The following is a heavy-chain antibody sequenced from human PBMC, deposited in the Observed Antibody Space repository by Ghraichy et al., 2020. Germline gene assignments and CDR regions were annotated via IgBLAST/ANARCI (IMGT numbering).Heavy chain of an antibody. CDR1: GGSVSSSSYY. V-gene: IGHV4-39*01. J-gene: IGHJ6*03. CDR2: IYYSGTT. CDR3: ARRNSYYYYMDV. Sequence: ESLNISCTVSGGSVSSSSYYWGWIRQPPGKGLEWIGSIYYSGTTYYNPSLKSRVTISVDTSKNQFSLKLSSVTAADTAVYYCARRNSYYYYMDVWGKGTTVTVSS.